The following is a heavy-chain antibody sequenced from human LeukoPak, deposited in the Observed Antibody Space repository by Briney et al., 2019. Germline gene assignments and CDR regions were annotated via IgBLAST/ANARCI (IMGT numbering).Heavy chain of an antibody. J-gene: IGHJ4*02. V-gene: IGHV3-48*01. D-gene: IGHD3-10*01. CDR2: ISSSSSTI. Sequence: GGSLRLSCAASGFTFSSYSMNWVRQAPGKGLEWVSYISSSSSTIYYADSVKGRFTISRDNAKNSLYLQMNSLRAEDTAVYYCARNYYYGSGSYYFDCWGQGTLVTVS. CDR3: ARNYYYGSGSYYFDC. CDR1: GFTFSSYS.